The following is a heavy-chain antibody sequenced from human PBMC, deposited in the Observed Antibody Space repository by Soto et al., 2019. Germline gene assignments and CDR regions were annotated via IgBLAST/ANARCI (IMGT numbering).Heavy chain of an antibody. V-gene: IGHV3-9*01. Sequence: GGSLGLSCAASGFTFDDYAMHWVRQAPGKGLEWVSGISWNSGSIGYADSVKGRLTISRDNAKNSLYLQMNSLRAEDTAVYYSARDDGVYYYYGMDVWGQGTTVTVSS. CDR1: GFTFDDYA. CDR3: ARDDGVYYYYGMDV. D-gene: IGHD3-10*01. J-gene: IGHJ6*02. CDR2: ISWNSGSI.